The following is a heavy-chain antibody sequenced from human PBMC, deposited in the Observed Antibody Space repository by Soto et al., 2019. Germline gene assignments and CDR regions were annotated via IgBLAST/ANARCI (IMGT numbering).Heavy chain of an antibody. J-gene: IGHJ4*02. CDR1: GFTFSSYG. CDR2: ISYDGSNK. Sequence: QVPLVESGGGVVQPGRSLRLSCAASGFTFSSYGMHWVRQAPGKGLEWVAVISYDGSNKYYADSVKGRFTISRDNSKNTLYLQMNSLRAEDTAVYYCAKQGGIRWAAAGTGDHYYFDYWGQGTLVTVSS. V-gene: IGHV3-30*18. D-gene: IGHD6-13*01. CDR3: AKQGGIRWAAAGTGDHYYFDY.